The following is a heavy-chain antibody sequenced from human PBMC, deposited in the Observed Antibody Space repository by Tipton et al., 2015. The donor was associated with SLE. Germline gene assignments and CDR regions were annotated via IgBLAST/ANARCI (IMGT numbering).Heavy chain of an antibody. CDR3: ARDLVAGGGNIDS. V-gene: IGHV4-38-2*02. CDR2: IYHTGST. D-gene: IGHD6-19*01. J-gene: IGHJ4*02. CDR1: GFSISTGRY. Sequence: TLSLTCTVSGFSISTGRYWGWIRQPPGKGLEWIGSIYHTGSTWYNPSLKSRVSLSVDTSQNQFSLKLTSVTAADTAVYFCARDLVAGGGNIDSWGQGTLVTVSS.